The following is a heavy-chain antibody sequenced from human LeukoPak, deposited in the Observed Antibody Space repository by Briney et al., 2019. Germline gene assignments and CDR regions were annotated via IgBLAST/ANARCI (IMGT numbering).Heavy chain of an antibody. D-gene: IGHD6-13*01. CDR2: IYPDDSDT. Sequence: GESLKIYCKGYGYTFTSYWIGWVRQMPGKGLEWMGIIYPDDSDTRYSPPFQGQVTISVDKSISTAYLQWSSLKASDTAMYYCARQKGAAAGTYGYYYYYYMDVWGKGTTVTVSS. CDR1: GYTFTSYW. V-gene: IGHV5-51*01. J-gene: IGHJ6*03. CDR3: ARQKGAAAGTYGYYYYYYMDV.